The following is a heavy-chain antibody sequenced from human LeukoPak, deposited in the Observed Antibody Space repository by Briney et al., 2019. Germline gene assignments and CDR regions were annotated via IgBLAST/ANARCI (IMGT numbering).Heavy chain of an antibody. CDR1: GDSVSSNSAA. Sequence: LSQTLSLTCAISGDSVSSNSAAWNWIRQSPSRGLEWLGRTYYRSKWYNDYAVSVKSRITINPDTSKNQFSLQLNSVTPEDKAVYYCARGAGLGSSGWFDYWGQGTLVTVSS. CDR2: TYYRSKWYN. V-gene: IGHV6-1*01. CDR3: ARGAGLGSSGWFDY. D-gene: IGHD6-19*01. J-gene: IGHJ5*01.